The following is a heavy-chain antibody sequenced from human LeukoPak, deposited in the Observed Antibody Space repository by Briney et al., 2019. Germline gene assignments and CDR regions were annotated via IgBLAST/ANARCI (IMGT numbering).Heavy chain of an antibody. J-gene: IGHJ4*02. D-gene: IGHD3-16*01. CDR2: INAGNGNT. V-gene: IGHV1-3*01. CDR3: ARIVRYYFDY. CDR1: GYTFTNYA. Sequence: GASVKVSCKASGYTFTNYAMHWVRQAPGQRLEWMGWINAGNGNTRYSQKFQGRATITRDTSASTAYMELSSLRSEDTAVYYCARIVRYYFDYWGQGTQVTVSS.